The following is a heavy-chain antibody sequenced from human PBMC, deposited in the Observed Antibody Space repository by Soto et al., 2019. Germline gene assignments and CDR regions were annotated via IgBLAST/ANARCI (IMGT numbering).Heavy chain of an antibody. CDR2: ISYDGSNK. V-gene: IGHV3-30*18. CDR1: GFTFSSYG. D-gene: IGHD2-15*01. CDR3: AKGSVSNCSGGSCYAH. Sequence: GGSLRLSCAASGFTFSSYGMHWVRQAPGKGLEWVAVISYDGSNKYYADSVKGRFTISRDNSKNTLYLQMNSLRAEDTAVYYCAKGSVSNCSGGSCYAHWGQGTLVTVSS. J-gene: IGHJ4*02.